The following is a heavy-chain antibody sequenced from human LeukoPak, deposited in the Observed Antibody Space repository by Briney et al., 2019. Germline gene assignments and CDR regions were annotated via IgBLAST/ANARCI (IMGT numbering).Heavy chain of an antibody. J-gene: IGHJ4*02. D-gene: IGHD1-26*01. CDR2: ISSSGTT. V-gene: IGHV4-39*01. Sequence: SETLSLTCTVSGDSISSNYYYWGWIRHPPGKGLEWIGSISSSGTTYYNPSLKSRVTISVDTSKNEFSLKERSVTVADTAIYFCARQDVRGGTYFTLYWGQGTLVTVSS. CDR3: ARQDVRGGTYFTLY. CDR1: GDSISSNYYY.